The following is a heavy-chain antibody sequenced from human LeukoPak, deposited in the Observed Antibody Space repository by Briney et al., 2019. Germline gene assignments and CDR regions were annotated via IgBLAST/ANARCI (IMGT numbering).Heavy chain of an antibody. CDR2: ITTYNGNT. CDR3: ARDEVYGERDFDY. J-gene: IGHJ4*02. Sequence: ASVKVSCKASGYTFSSYGVNWVRQAPGQGLEWMGWITTYNGNTNYAQKSQGRVTMTTDTSTSTAYMELRSLNFDDTAVYYCARDEVYGERDFDYWGQGTLVTVSS. CDR1: GYTFSSYG. V-gene: IGHV1-18*01. D-gene: IGHD4-17*01.